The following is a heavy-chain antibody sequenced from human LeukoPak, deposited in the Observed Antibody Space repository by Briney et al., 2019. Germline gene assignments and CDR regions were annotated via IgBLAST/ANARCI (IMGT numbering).Heavy chain of an antibody. CDR1: GFTFSDYY. CDR3: ARDTSSWSMGGY. J-gene: IGHJ4*02. Sequence: GGSLRLSCAASGFTFSDYYMSWIRQAPGKGLEWVSYISSSAGTIYYADSVKGRFTISRDNAKNSLYLQMNSLRVEDTAVYYCARDTSSWSMGGYWGQGTLVTVSS. D-gene: IGHD6-13*01. CDR2: ISSSAGTI. V-gene: IGHV3-11*04.